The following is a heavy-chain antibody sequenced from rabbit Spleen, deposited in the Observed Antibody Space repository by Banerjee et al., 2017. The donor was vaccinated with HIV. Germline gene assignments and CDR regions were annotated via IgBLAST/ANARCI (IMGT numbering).Heavy chain of an antibody. D-gene: IGHD7-1*01. CDR2: IAGGSSGFT. CDR3: ARDTGTSFSSYGMDL. CDR1: GFSFSSSDY. V-gene: IGHV1S40*01. J-gene: IGHJ6*01. Sequence: QSLEESGGDLVKPGASLTLTCTASGFSFSSSDYMCWVRQAPGKGLEWIACIAGGSSGFTYYASWAKGRFTISKTSSTTVTLQVTSLTAADTATYFCARDTGTSFSSYGMDLWGPGTLVTVS.